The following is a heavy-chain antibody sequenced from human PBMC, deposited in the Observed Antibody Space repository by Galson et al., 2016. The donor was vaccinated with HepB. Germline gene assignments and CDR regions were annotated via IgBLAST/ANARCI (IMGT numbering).Heavy chain of an antibody. J-gene: IGHJ4*02. V-gene: IGHV1-2*06. Sequence: SVKVSCKASGYTFTGYYIHWVRQAPGQGPEWMGRINPSSGDTNYPQRFRGRVTMTRDTSSSTTYMELSRLRSDDTAVYYCARDFLRGGWNLFDYWGQGALVTVSS. CDR3: ARDFLRGGWNLFDY. D-gene: IGHD1-7*01. CDR1: GYTFTGYY. CDR2: INPSSGDT.